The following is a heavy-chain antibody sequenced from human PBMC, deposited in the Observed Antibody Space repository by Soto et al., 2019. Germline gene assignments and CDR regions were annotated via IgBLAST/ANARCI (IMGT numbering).Heavy chain of an antibody. CDR3: TTDSYSTMIEVRFDY. D-gene: IGHD3-22*01. CDR1: GFTISDHY. V-gene: IGHV3-72*01. CDR2: SRDRAESHTT. Sequence: GGSLRLSCAASGFTISDHYMDWVRQAPGKGLEWVARSRDRAESHTTEHAASVQGRFTITRDDSRNMASMQMNSLNPEDTAVYYCTTDSYSTMIEVRFDYWGHGTLVPVSS. J-gene: IGHJ4*01.